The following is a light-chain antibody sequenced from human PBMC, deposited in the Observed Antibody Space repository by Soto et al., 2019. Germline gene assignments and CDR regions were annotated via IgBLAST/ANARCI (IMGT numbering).Light chain of an antibody. V-gene: IGLV2-14*01. CDR1: SSDIGGYNY. Sequence: QSALTQPASMSGSPGQSITISCTGTSSDIGGYNYISWYQQLPGKAPKFIIYDVRNRPSGVSNRFSGSRSGNTASLTISGLQAEDEADYYCSSYTSSSTVIFGGGTKPPS. J-gene: IGLJ2*01. CDR2: DVR. CDR3: SSYTSSSTVI.